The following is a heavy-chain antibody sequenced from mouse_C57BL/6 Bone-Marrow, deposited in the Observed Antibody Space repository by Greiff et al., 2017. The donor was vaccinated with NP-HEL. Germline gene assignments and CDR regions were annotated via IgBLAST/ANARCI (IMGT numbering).Heavy chain of an antibody. CDR3: AKSPISTMATTVDY. CDR2: INPSSGYT. D-gene: IGHD2-2*01. J-gene: IGHJ2*01. CDR1: GYTFTSYW. V-gene: IGHV1-7*01. Sequence: QVQLQQSGAELAKPGASVKLSCKASGYTFTSYWMHWVKQRPGQGLEWIGYINPSSGYTKYNQKFKDKATLTAAKSSSTAYMQLSSLTYEDSAVYYCAKSPISTMATTVDYWGRGTAITVSS.